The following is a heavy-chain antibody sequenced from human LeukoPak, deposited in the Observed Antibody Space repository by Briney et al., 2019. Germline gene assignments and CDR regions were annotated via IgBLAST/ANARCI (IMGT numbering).Heavy chain of an antibody. Sequence: PSETLSLTCAVYGGPFSGYYWSWIRQPPGKGLEWIGEINHSGSTNYNPSLKSRVTISVDTSKNQFSLKLSSVTAADTAVYYCARGRRWDIVVVPAAITVRNWFDPWGQGTLVTVSS. D-gene: IGHD2-2*01. J-gene: IGHJ5*02. V-gene: IGHV4-34*01. CDR1: GGPFSGYY. CDR2: INHSGST. CDR3: ARGRRWDIVVVPAAITVRNWFDP.